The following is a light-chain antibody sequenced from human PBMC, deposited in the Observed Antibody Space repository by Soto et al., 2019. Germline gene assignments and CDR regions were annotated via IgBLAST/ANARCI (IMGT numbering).Light chain of an antibody. V-gene: IGKV1-5*03. CDR1: QSISNW. Sequence: DIQMTQAPSTLSASLGDRVTITCRASQSISNWLAWYQQRPGKAPRLLIYKASNLESGVPSRFSGSGSGTEFTLIITSLQPDDSATYYCQQYNSYSWTFGQGTNVDI. CDR2: KAS. CDR3: QQYNSYSWT. J-gene: IGKJ1*01.